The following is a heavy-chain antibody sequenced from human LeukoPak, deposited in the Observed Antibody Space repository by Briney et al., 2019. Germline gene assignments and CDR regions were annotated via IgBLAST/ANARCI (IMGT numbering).Heavy chain of an antibody. Sequence: SVKVSCKASGGTFSSYAISWVRQAPGQGLEWMGGIILIFGTANYAQKFQGRVTITADESTSTAYMELSSLRSEDTAVYYCARGNSIAAAGRFDYWGQGTLVTVSS. CDR1: GGTFSSYA. D-gene: IGHD6-13*01. CDR3: ARGNSIAAAGRFDY. V-gene: IGHV1-69*01. J-gene: IGHJ4*02. CDR2: IILIFGTA.